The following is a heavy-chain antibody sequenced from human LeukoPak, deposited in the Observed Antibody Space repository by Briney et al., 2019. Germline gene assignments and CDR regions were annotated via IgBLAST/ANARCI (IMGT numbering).Heavy chain of an antibody. CDR2: IYVGGST. D-gene: IGHD4-23*01. CDR1: GGSMSSYY. Sequence: SETLSLTCTVSGGSMSSYYWSWIRQPAGKGLEWIGRIYVGGSTNYSPSLKSRVSMSLDKSKNQLSLKLISVSAADTAVYYCARWHMNSQDVWGRGTAVTVS. J-gene: IGHJ6*02. V-gene: IGHV4-4*07. CDR3: ARWHMNSQDV.